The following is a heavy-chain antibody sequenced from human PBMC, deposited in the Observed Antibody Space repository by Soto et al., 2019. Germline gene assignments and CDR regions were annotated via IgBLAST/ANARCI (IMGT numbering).Heavy chain of an antibody. J-gene: IGHJ3*01. CDR3: AKGGRQHADDPFDL. CDR1: GGSIGSSNHF. Sequence: QEELEESGPGLVKPSETLSLTCTVSGGSIGSSNHFWGWIRQPPGKGLEWIASLYYTGNTYYNPSLKSRVTVAVDSSKNQFFLNLTSVTAADTALYFCAKGGRQHADDPFDLWGQGTVVTVSP. V-gene: IGHV4-39*01. D-gene: IGHD6-13*01. CDR2: LYYTGNT.